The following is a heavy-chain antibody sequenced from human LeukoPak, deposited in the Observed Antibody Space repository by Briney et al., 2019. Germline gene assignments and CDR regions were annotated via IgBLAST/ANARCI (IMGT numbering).Heavy chain of an antibody. V-gene: IGHV5-51*01. CDR1: GNSFTSYW. Sequence: GESLKISCNGSGNSFTSYWIGWVRQMPGKGLGWMGSIYPGDSDTRYSPSFQGQVTISADKSISTAYLQWSSLKASDTAMYYCARHSGSYFWSGYYTDYYYYYMDVSVKGTTVTVSS. CDR2: IYPGDSDT. J-gene: IGHJ6*03. D-gene: IGHD3-3*01. CDR3: ARHSGSYFWSGYYTDYYYYYMDV.